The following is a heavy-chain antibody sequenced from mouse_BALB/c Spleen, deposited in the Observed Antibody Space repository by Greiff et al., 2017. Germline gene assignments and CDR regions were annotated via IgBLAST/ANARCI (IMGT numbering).Heavy chain of an antibody. CDR3: ARHNYYGYDPFPY. Sequence: EVQRVESGGGLVKPGGSLKLSCAASGFAFSSYDMSWVRQTPEKRLEWVAYISSGGGSTYYPDTVKGRFTISRDNAKNTLYLQMSSLKSEDTAMYYCARHNYYGYDPFPYWGQGTLVTVSA. CDR2: ISSGGGST. J-gene: IGHJ3*01. D-gene: IGHD2-2*01. CDR1: GFAFSSYD. V-gene: IGHV5-12-1*01.